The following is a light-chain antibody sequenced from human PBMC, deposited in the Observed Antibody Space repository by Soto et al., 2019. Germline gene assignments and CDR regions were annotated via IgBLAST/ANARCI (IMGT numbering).Light chain of an antibody. CDR2: DAS. J-gene: IGKJ1*01. CDR3: QQYNNYWK. V-gene: IGKV1-5*01. CDR1: QSISYW. Sequence: DLQMTQSPSTLSGSVGARVTITCRASQSISYWLAWYQQKPGKAPKVLIYDASSLESGVPSRFSGSGSGTEFTLTINSLQPDDLATYYCQQYNNYWKFGQGTEVDI.